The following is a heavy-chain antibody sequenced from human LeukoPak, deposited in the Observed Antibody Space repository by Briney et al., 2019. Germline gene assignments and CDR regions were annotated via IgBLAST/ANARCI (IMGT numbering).Heavy chain of an antibody. V-gene: IGHV5-51*01. Sequence: GESLKISCKGSGYSFTSYWIGWVRQMPGKGLEWMGIIYPGDSDTRYSSSFQGQVTISADKSISTAYLQWSSLKASDTAMYYCARHSVITSRIAARILDYWGQGTLVTVSS. J-gene: IGHJ4*02. CDR1: GYSFTSYW. CDR2: IYPGDSDT. CDR3: ARHSVITSRIAARILDY. D-gene: IGHD6-6*01.